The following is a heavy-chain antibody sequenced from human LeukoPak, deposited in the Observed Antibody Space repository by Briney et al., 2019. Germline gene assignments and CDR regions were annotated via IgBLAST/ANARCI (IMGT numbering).Heavy chain of an antibody. CDR2: MSFDGDSE. Sequence: GGSLRLSCAASGFTFSTYPMHWVRQAPGKGLEWVAVMSFDGDSEYYSDSVRGRFTVSRDNAKSTLYLQMNSLRPEDTAVYFCARGPPRAMVRGVILDYWGQGTLVTVSS. D-gene: IGHD3-10*01. V-gene: IGHV3-30-3*01. CDR1: GFTFSTYP. CDR3: ARGPPRAMVRGVILDY. J-gene: IGHJ4*02.